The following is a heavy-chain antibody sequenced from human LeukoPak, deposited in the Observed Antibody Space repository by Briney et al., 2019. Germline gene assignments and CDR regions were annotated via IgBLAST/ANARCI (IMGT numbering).Heavy chain of an antibody. D-gene: IGHD3-10*01. CDR2: INSDGSST. Sequence: GGSLRLSCAASGFTFSSYWMHWVRQAPGKGLVWVSRINSDGSSTSYADSVKGRFTISRDNAKNTLYLQMNSLRAEDTAVYYCARDRHYYGSGSCLDCWGQGTLVTVSS. CDR3: ARDRHYYGSGSCLDC. CDR1: GFTFSSYW. V-gene: IGHV3-74*01. J-gene: IGHJ4*02.